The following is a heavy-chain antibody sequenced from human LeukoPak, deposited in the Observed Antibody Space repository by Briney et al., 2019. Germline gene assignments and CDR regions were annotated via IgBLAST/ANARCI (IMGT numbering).Heavy chain of an antibody. Sequence: PGASVKVSCKASGYTFTGYYMHWIRPAPGQGLEWMGCINPNSGGTNYAQKFQGRVTMTRDTSITTAYMELSRLRSDDTAVYYCARDRGNYYSLKYFDYWGQGTLVTVSS. V-gene: IGHV1-2*02. D-gene: IGHD1-26*01. CDR2: INPNSGGT. CDR1: GYTFTGYY. J-gene: IGHJ4*02. CDR3: ARDRGNYYSLKYFDY.